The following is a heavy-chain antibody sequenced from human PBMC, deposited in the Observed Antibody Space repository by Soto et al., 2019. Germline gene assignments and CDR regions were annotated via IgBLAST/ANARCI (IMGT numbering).Heavy chain of an antibody. CDR1: GYTFTNFY. CDR3: VRGRSVLYLDL. Sequence: ASVKVSCKSSGYTFTNFYIHWVRQVPGQGLEWVGWINPKNGGINYDQKFQGRVTMTRDTSVNTSYMELNRLNFDDSAIYYCVRGRSVLYLDLWGRGTQVTVSS. D-gene: IGHD1-20*01. J-gene: IGHJ2*01. V-gene: IGHV1-2*02. CDR2: INPKNGGI.